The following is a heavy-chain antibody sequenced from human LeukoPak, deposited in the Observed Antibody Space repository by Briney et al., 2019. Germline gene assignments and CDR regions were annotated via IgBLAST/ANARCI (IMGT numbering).Heavy chain of an antibody. V-gene: IGHV3-23*01. CDR1: GFTFSSYS. J-gene: IGHJ4*02. Sequence: GGSLRLSCAASGFTFSSYSMNWVRQAPGKGLEWVSAISGSGGSTYYADSVKGRFTISRDNSKNTLYLQMNSLRAEDMAVYYCAKYGSGYYWSPFDYWGQGTLVTVSS. CDR3: AKYGSGYYWSPFDY. D-gene: IGHD3-22*01. CDR2: ISGSGGST.